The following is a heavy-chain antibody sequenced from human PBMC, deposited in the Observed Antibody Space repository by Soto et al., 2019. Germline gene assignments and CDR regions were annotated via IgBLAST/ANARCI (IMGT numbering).Heavy chain of an antibody. CDR1: GYYISSGYY. CDR3: ARDGGTYLTRCFDS. CDR2: IYHGEST. Sequence: SETLSLTCAVSGYYISSGYYWGWLRQPPGKGLEWIGSIYHGESTTSTPSLKSRVTISVDTSKNQFSLELSSVTAADTAGYFCARDGGTYLTRCFDSWGQGALVTVSS. J-gene: IGHJ4*02. D-gene: IGHD3-10*01. V-gene: IGHV4-38-2*02.